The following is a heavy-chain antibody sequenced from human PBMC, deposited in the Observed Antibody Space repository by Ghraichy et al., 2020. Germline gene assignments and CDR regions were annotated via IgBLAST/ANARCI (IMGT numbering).Heavy chain of an antibody. V-gene: IGHV4-61*08. CDR2: FHYSGGT. CDR1: GGSVSSGDYY. CDR3: ARDLGYYERSSYHWAYFDY. J-gene: IGHJ4*02. D-gene: IGHD3-22*01. Sequence: SQTLSLTCSVSGGSVSSGDYYWSWLRQPPGKGLEWIGCFHYSGGTIYNPSLKSRVTMSVDTSKNQVSLKLTSVTAADTAVYYCARDLGYYERSSYHWAYFDYWGQGTLVTVSS.